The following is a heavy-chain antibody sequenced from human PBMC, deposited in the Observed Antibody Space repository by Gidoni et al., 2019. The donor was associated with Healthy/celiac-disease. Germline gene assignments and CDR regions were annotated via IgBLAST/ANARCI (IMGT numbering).Heavy chain of an antibody. J-gene: IGHJ6*02. V-gene: IGHV3-9*01. Sequence: EVQLVESGGGLVQPGRSLRLSCAASGFTFDDYAMHWVRQAPGKGLEWVSGISWNSGSIGYADSVKGRFTISRDNAKNSLYLQMNSLRAEDTALYYCAKDLTDERYYYGMDVWGQGTTVTVSS. CDR1: GFTFDDYA. CDR3: AKDLTDERYYYGMDV. CDR2: ISWNSGSI. D-gene: IGHD1-20*01.